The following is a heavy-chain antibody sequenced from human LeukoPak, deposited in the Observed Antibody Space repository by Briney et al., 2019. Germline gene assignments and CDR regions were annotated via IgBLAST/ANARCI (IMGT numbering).Heavy chain of an antibody. J-gene: IGHJ4*02. CDR2: INHSGSN. D-gene: IGHD5-12*01. CDR3: ARDNIVATLVDY. Sequence: SETLSLTCAVYGGSFSGYYWSWIRQPPGKGLEWIGEINHSGSNNYNPSLKSRVTISVDTSKNQFSLKLSSVTAADTAVYYCARDNIVATLVDYWGQGTLVTVSS. CDR1: GGSFSGYY. V-gene: IGHV4-34*01.